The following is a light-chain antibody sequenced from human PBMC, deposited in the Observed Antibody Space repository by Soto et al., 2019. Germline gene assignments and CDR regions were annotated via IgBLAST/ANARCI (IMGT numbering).Light chain of an antibody. J-gene: IGKJ4*01. Sequence: EIVLTQSPGTLSLSPGERATLSCRASQSLRNNYLAWYQQKPGQTPRLLIHSASSRATGIPDRFSGSGSGSDFTLTISRLEPEDFAVYYCQQFNTSPLTFGGGTKVEIK. CDR1: QSLRNNY. V-gene: IGKV3-20*01. CDR3: QQFNTSPLT. CDR2: SAS.